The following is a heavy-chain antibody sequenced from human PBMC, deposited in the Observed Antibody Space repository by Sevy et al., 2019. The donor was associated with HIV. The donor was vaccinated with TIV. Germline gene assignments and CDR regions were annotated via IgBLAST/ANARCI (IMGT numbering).Heavy chain of an antibody. V-gene: IGHV3-21*01. CDR2: ITTSGSYR. CDR3: ARDHVDIVATIDY. Sequence: GGSLRLSCAASGFTFSSYNMNWVRQAPGKGLEWVSSITTSGSYRYYADSVKGRFTISRYNAKNSLYLQMNSLRAEDTALYYCARDHVDIVATIDYWGQGTLVTVSS. D-gene: IGHD5-12*01. CDR1: GFTFSSYN. J-gene: IGHJ4*02.